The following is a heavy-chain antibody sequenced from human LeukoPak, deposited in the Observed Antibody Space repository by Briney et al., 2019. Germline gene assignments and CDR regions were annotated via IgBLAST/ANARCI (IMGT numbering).Heavy chain of an antibody. CDR2: IYYSGST. Sequence: PSGTLALTCTVSGGSISSYYWSWIRQPPGKGLEWMGYIYYSGSTNYNPSLKRRVSTFLDTSNNNFSLKLSSVRAADTAVYYRGRGLLGFAGPQTVPCRQGPLVTVSS. CDR1: GGSISSYY. J-gene: IGHJ5*02. CDR3: GRGLLGFAGPQTVP. V-gene: IGHV4-59*01. D-gene: IGHD3-10*01.